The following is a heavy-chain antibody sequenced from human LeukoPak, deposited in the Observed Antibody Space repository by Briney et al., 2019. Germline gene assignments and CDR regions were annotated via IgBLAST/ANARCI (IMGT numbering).Heavy chain of an antibody. V-gene: IGHV1-8*01. CDR1: VYTFTSYD. CDR3: ARRGQTNVDIVAAYYYYYMDV. CDR2: MNPNSGNT. J-gene: IGHJ6*03. Sequence: SSVKVSCKAAVYTFTSYDIDLVRQATGQGLEGMGLMNPNSGNTGYSHKFQGRVTITRNTSISTAYMELSSLRSEDTAVYYCARRGQTNVDIVAAYYYYYMDVWGKGTTVTVSS. D-gene: IGHD5-12*01.